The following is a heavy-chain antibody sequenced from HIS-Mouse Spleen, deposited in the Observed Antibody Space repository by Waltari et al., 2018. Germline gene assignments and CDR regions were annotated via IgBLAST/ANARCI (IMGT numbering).Heavy chain of an antibody. J-gene: IGHJ3*02. V-gene: IGHV3-53*02. Sequence: EVQLVETGGGLIQPGGSLRLSCAASGFTVSSHYMSWVRQAPGKGLEWVSVIYSGGSTYYADSVKGRFTISRDNSKNALYLQMNSLRAEDTAVYYCASQSYYDFWSGYAFDIWGQGTMVTVSS. CDR2: IYSGGST. CDR1: GFTVSSHY. CDR3: ASQSYYDFWSGYAFDI. D-gene: IGHD3-3*01.